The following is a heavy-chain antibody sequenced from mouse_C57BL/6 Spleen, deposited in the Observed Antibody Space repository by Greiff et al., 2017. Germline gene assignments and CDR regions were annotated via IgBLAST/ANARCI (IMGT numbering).Heavy chain of an antibody. V-gene: IGHV6-3*01. CDR2: IRLKSDNYAT. J-gene: IGHJ3*01. CDR3: TNWFAY. CDR1: GFTFSNYW. Sequence: LQQSGGGLVQPGGSMKLSCVASGFTFSNYWMNWVRQSPEKGLEWVAQIRLKSDNYATHYAESVKGRFTISRDDSKSSVYLQMNNLRAEDTGIYYCTNWFAYWGQGTLVTVSA.